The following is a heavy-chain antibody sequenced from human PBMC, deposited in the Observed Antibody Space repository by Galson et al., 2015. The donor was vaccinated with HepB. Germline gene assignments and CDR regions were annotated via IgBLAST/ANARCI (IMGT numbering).Heavy chain of an antibody. D-gene: IGHD6-19*01. CDR3: AKDPYLYSALAGTMAGLDY. CDR2: ISYDGSNK. Sequence: SLRLSCAASGFTFSNYGMHWVRQAPGKGLEWEAVISYDGSNKYYADSVKGRFTISRDNSKNTLYLQTNSLRAEDTALYYCAKDPYLYSALAGTMAGLDYWGQGTLVTVSS. CDR1: GFTFSNYG. V-gene: IGHV3-30*18. J-gene: IGHJ4*02.